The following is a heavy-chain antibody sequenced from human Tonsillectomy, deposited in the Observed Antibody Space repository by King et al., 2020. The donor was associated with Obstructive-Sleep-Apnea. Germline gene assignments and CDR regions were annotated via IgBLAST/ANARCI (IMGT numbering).Heavy chain of an antibody. J-gene: IGHJ4*02. Sequence: QLQESGPGLVKPSETLSLTCTVSGGSISSSSYYWGWIRQPPGKGLEWIGSIYYSGSTYYNPSLKSRVTISVDTSKNHFSLKLSSVTAADTAVYYCASDSGGSSWPLFDYWGQGTLVTVSS. V-gene: IGHV4-39*07. CDR3: ASDSGGSSWPLFDY. CDR1: GGSISSSSYY. CDR2: IYYSGST. D-gene: IGHD6-13*01.